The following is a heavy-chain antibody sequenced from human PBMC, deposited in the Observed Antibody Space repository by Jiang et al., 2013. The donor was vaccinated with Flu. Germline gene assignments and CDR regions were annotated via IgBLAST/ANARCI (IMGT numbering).Heavy chain of an antibody. V-gene: IGHV4-31*02. D-gene: IGHD2-15*01. CDR2: IDKSGKT. J-gene: IGHJ4*02. Sequence: SSDGYYWSWIRQHPGKGLEWIGNIDKSGKTDYNASLKSRVSISVDMSKNQLSLKVTSATAADTAIYYCARSVCSGGTCYKFDYWGQGTLVTVSS. CDR1: SSDGYY. CDR3: ARSVCSGGTCYKFDY.